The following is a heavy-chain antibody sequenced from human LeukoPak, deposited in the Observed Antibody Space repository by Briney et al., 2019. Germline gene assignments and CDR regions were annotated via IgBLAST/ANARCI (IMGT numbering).Heavy chain of an antibody. D-gene: IGHD2-15*01. CDR2: ISSSSSTI. V-gene: IGHV3-48*04. CDR1: GFTFSSYS. J-gene: IGHJ4*02. CDR3: ASGGYDLDY. Sequence: GGSLRLSCAASGFTFSSYSMNWVRQAPGKGLEWVSYISSSSSTIYYADPVKGRFTISRDNAKNSLYLQMNSLRAEDTAVYYCASGGYDLDYWGQGTLVTVSS.